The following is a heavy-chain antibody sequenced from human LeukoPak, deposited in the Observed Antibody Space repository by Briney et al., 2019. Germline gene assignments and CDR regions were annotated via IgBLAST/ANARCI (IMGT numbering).Heavy chain of an antibody. CDR1: GFTFSSYA. D-gene: IGHD4-17*01. CDR2: ISYDGSNK. V-gene: IGHV3-30-3*01. CDR3: ARHRATVPRYFDL. Sequence: GGSLRLSCAASGFTFSSYAMHWVRQAPGKGLEGVAVISYDGSNKYYADSVKGRFTISRDNSKNTLYLQMNSLRGEDTAVHYCARHRATVPRYFDLWGRGTLVTVSS. J-gene: IGHJ2*01.